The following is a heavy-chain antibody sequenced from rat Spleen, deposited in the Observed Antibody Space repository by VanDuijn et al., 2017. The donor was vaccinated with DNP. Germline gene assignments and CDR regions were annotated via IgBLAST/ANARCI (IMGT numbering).Heavy chain of an antibody. CDR1: GFTFNNYW. Sequence: EVQLVESGGDLVQPGRSLKLSCVASGFTFNNYWMTWIRQVPGKGLEWVASITSSGGSTYYPDSVKGRFTISRDNAKNTLYLQMNSLRAEDTATYYWARRSYGGYTYYFDYWGQGVMVTVSS. CDR3: ARRSYGGYTYYFDY. J-gene: IGHJ2*01. V-gene: IGHV5-31*01. D-gene: IGHD1-11*01. CDR2: ITSSGGST.